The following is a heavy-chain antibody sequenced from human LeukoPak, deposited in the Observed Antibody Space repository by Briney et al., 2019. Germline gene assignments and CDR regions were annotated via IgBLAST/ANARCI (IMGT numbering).Heavy chain of an antibody. CDR2: ISYDGSNK. CDR3: VKDLRGTVDY. Sequence: PGRSLRLSCAASGFTFSSYGMHWVRQAPGKGLEWVAVISYDGSNKYYADSVKGRFTISRDNSKNTLYLQMNSLRAEDTAVYYCVKDLRGTVDYWGQGTLVTVSS. D-gene: IGHD3-16*01. V-gene: IGHV3-30*18. CDR1: GFTFSSYG. J-gene: IGHJ4*02.